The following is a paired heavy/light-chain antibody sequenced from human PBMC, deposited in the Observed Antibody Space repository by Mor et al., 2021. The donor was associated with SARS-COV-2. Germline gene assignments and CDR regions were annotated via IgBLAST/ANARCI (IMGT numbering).Heavy chain of an antibody. CDR2: IYFSGSA. CDR3: ARGLLGYCSSISCFGFDL. V-gene: IGHV4-39*01. D-gene: IGHD2-2*01. Sequence: QLRVQESGPGLVKPSETLSLTCSVSGASIKNTSYYWGWIRQPPGKGLEWLGSIYFSGSAYYHPSVKSRVTISVDTSKNEVSLKMRSVTAADTGVFYCARGLLGYCSSISCFGFDLWGQGTPVTVSS. J-gene: IGHJ4*02. CDR1: GASIKNTSYY.
Light chain of an antibody. CDR1: QSLSDSH. CDR3: QQYDNSPIT. J-gene: IGKJ5*01. V-gene: IGKV3-20*01. CDR2: GAS. Sequence: EIVLTQSPGTQSLSPGERATLSCRASQSLSDSHLAWYQQRPGQPPRLLIYGASRRATGISDRFSGAGSGTDFTLTIGRLEPEDFAVYYCQQYDNSPITFGQGTRLEIK.